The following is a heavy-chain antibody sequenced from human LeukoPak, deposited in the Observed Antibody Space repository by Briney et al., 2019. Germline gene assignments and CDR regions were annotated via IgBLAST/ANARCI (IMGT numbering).Heavy chain of an antibody. J-gene: IGHJ4*02. CDR1: GFTFSSYE. CDR3: ARRGLRPHAIDY. V-gene: IGHV3-48*03. Sequence: QPGGSLRLSRAASGFTFSSYEMNWVRQAPGKGLEWVSYISSSGSTIYYADSVKGRFTISRDNAKNSLYLQMNSLRAEDTAVYYCARRGLRPHAIDYWGQGTLVTVSS. CDR2: ISSSGSTI. D-gene: IGHD5-12*01.